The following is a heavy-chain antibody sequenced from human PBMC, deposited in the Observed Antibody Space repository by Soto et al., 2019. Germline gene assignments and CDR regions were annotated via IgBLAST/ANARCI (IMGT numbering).Heavy chain of an antibody. Sequence: QITLKESGPTLVKPTQTLTLTCTFSGFSLSTSGVGVGWIRQPPGKALEWLALIYWNDDKRYSPSLKSRLTITKDTSKNQVVLTMTNIDPVDTATYYCAHSRRNWYELYYFDYWGQGTLVTVSS. CDR3: AHSRRNWYELYYFDY. V-gene: IGHV2-5*01. J-gene: IGHJ4*02. D-gene: IGHD1-1*01. CDR2: IYWNDDK. CDR1: GFSLSTSGVG.